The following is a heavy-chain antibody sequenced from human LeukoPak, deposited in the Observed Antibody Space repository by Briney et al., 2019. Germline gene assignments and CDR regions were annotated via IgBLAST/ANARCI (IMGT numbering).Heavy chain of an antibody. D-gene: IGHD3-10*02. CDR2: ITNSGNSK. CDR1: EFTFSSYS. Sequence: GGSLRLFCAASEFTFSSYSMNWVSQAPGKGLEWVSYITNSGNSKSYADSVKGRFTISRDDAKNSLFLQMNGLGADDTAVYYCTRENYVPDSWGQGTLVTVSS. J-gene: IGHJ4*02. CDR3: TRENYVPDS. V-gene: IGHV3-48*04.